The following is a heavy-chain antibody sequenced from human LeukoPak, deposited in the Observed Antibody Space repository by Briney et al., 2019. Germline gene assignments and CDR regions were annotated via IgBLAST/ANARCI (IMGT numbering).Heavy chain of an antibody. CDR1: GGTFSSYA. CDR3: ARDVSVGYCSGGSCYASGPQTNLAIGV. Sequence: ASVNVSCKASGGTFSSYAISWVRQAPGQGLEWMGGISPIFGTANYAQKFQGRVTITADESTRTAYMELSSLRSEDTAVYYCARDVSVGYCSGGSCYASGPQTNLAIGVWGQGTLVTVSS. V-gene: IGHV1-69*01. D-gene: IGHD2-15*01. CDR2: ISPIFGTA. J-gene: IGHJ4*02.